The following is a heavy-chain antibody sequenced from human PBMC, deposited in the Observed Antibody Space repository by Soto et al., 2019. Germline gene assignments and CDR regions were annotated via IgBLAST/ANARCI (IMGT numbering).Heavy chain of an antibody. CDR1: GYTFTSCG. CDR2: ISAYNGNT. Sequence: GASVKVSCKASGYTFTSCGISWVRQAPGQGLEWMGWISAYNGNTNHAQKLQGRVTMTTDTSTSTAYMELRSLRSDDTAVYYCASGSSLEYYYYGMDVWGQGTTVTVSS. J-gene: IGHJ6*02. V-gene: IGHV1-18*01. CDR3: ASGSSLEYYYYGMDV. D-gene: IGHD3-10*01.